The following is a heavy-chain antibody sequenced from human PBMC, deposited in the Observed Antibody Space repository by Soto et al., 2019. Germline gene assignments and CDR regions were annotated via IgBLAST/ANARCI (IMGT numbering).Heavy chain of an antibody. CDR2: ISSDERNK. Sequence: QVQLVESGGGVVQPGRSLRLSCAASGFTFSSHGMHWVRQAPGKGLEWVAVISSDERNKYYGDSVKGRFTISRDNSKNTLYLHMNSLRIEDTAVYYCAKDQNVLRFLECLTALDYWGQGTLVTVSS. CDR1: GFTFSSHG. J-gene: IGHJ4*02. D-gene: IGHD3-3*01. CDR3: AKDQNVLRFLECLTALDY. V-gene: IGHV3-30*18.